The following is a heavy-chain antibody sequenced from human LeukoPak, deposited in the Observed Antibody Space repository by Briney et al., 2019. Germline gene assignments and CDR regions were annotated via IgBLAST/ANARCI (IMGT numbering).Heavy chain of an antibody. CDR1: GYTFTSYY. CDR2: INPSGGST. Sequence: ASVKVSCKASGYTFTSYYMHWVRQAPGQGLEWMGIINPSGGSTSYAQKFQGRVTMTRDTSTSTAYMELRSLRSDDTAVYYCARRLDYYDISGYHTLDYWGQGTLVTVSS. V-gene: IGHV1-46*01. D-gene: IGHD3-22*01. CDR3: ARRLDYYDISGYHTLDY. J-gene: IGHJ4*02.